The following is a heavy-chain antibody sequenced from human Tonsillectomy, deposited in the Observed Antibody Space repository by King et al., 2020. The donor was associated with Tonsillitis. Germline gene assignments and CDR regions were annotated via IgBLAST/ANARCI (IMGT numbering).Heavy chain of an antibody. CDR1: GGSISSSSYY. J-gene: IGHJ4*02. D-gene: IGHD6-13*01. V-gene: IGHV4-39*02. CDR2: ICYSGST. Sequence: QLLESGPGLVKPSETLSLTCTVSGGSISSSSYYWGWIRHPPGKGLEWFGSICYSGSTYYDPSLKSRVTISGDTPKNHFSLKLSTVTAADTAVYYCARETFIAAADSFDYWGQGTLVTVSS. CDR3: ARETFIAAADSFDY.